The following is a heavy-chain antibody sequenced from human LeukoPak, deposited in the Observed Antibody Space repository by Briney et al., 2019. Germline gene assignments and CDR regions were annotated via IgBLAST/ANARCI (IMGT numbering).Heavy chain of an antibody. CDR2: IHYSGST. V-gene: IGHV4-59*01. CDR1: GGSISTYY. J-gene: IGHJ4*02. Sequence: PSETLSLTCTVSGGSISTYYWSWMRQPPGKGLEWIAYIHYSGSTNYNPSLKSRVTISVDTSKKHLSLKLSSVTAADTAVYYCAKFGGSVACLDNWGQGTLVTVSS. D-gene: IGHD1-26*01. CDR3: AKFGGSVACLDN.